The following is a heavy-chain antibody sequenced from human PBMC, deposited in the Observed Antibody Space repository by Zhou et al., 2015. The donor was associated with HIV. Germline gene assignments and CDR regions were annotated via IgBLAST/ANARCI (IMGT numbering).Heavy chain of an antibody. Sequence: QVELVQSGAEVKKPGSSVKVSCKASGGTFSSYAVSWMRQAPGQGLEWMGDIIPIFGTAKYAQKFQGRVTITADRSTSTAYMELSSLRSEDTAVYYCARDPPGPIYDSNAPKDGGAFDIWGQGTMVTVSS. CDR2: IIPIFGTA. CDR3: ARDPPGPIYDSNAPKDGGAFDI. J-gene: IGHJ3*02. V-gene: IGHV1-69*06. CDR1: GGTFSSYA. D-gene: IGHD3-22*01.